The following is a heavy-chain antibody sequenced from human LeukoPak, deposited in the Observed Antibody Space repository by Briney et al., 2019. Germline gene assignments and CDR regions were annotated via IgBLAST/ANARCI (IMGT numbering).Heavy chain of an antibody. Sequence: SVKASCKASGGTFSSYAISWVRQAPGQGLEWMGGIIPIFGTANYAQKFQGRVTITTDESTSTAYMELSSLRSEDTAVYYCATLGYCSSTSCYNYYYYYMDVWGKGTTVTVSS. CDR2: IIPIFGTA. CDR3: ATLGYCSSTSCYNYYYYYMDV. D-gene: IGHD2-2*02. CDR1: GGTFSSYA. V-gene: IGHV1-69*05. J-gene: IGHJ6*03.